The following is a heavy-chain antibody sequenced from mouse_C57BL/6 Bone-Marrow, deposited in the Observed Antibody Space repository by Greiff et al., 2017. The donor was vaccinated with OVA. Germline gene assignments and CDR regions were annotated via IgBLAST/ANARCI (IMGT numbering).Heavy chain of an antibody. CDR2: IDPENGDT. CDR3: TTWTFDY. Sequence: EVQLQQSGAELVRPGASVKLSCTASGFNIKDDYMHWVKQRPEQGLEWIGWIDPENGDTEYASKFQGKATITADPSSNTAYLQLSSLTSEDTAVYYCTTWTFDYWGQGTTLTVSS. CDR1: GFNIKDDY. V-gene: IGHV14-4*01. J-gene: IGHJ2*01.